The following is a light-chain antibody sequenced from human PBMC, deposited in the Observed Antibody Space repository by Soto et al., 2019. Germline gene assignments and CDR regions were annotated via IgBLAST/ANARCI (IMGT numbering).Light chain of an antibody. V-gene: IGKV3-20*01. Sequence: EIVLTQSPGTLSLSPGERATLSCRASQSVGSSYLAWYQQKPGQAPRLLIYGASSRATGIPDRFSGSGSGTDLTLAISRLEPEDFAVYYCQQYGSSPRTLGQGTKVDIK. CDR1: QSVGSSY. CDR2: GAS. CDR3: QQYGSSPRT. J-gene: IGKJ1*01.